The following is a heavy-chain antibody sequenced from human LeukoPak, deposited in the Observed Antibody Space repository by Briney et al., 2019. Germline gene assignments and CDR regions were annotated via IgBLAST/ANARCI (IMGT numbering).Heavy chain of an antibody. V-gene: IGHV3-48*04. J-gene: IGHJ6*02. CDR2: ISSSTRTI. CDR3: ARGRISVYYYYGMDV. Sequence: GGSLRLSCAASGFSFSAYNMNWVRQAPGKGLEWVSHISSSTRTIHYADSVKGRFTISRDNAENSLYLQMNSLRAEDTAVYYCARGRISVYYYYGMDVWGQGTTVTVSS. D-gene: IGHD2-15*01. CDR1: GFSFSAYN.